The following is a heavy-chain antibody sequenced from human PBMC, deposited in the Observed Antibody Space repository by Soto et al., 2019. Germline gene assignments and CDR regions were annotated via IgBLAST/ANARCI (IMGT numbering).Heavy chain of an antibody. Sequence: QVQLQESGPGLVKPSETLSLTCTVSGGSISNYYWSWIRQPPGKGLEWIGYIYYIGNTNYNPSPKSRLTRSADTSKNQLSLKVSAVTAADTAVYYCAGRDGSNQGRHAFDYWGQGTLVTVSS. J-gene: IGHJ4*02. V-gene: IGHV4-59*01. CDR1: GGSISNYY. CDR2: IYYIGNT. D-gene: IGHD1-26*01. CDR3: AGRDGSNQGRHAFDY.